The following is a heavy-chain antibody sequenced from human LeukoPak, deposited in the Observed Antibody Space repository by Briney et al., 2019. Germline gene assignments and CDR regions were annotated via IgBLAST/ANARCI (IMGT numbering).Heavy chain of an antibody. Sequence: GGSLRLSCAASGFTFSSYWMSWVRQAPGKGLEWVANIKQDGSEKHYVDSVKGRFTISRDNAKNSLYPQMNSLRAEDTAVYYCARLYCGGDCYSVSPYWGQGTLVTVSS. CDR1: GFTFSSYW. V-gene: IGHV3-7*03. J-gene: IGHJ4*02. D-gene: IGHD2-21*02. CDR2: IKQDGSEK. CDR3: ARLYCGGDCYSVSPY.